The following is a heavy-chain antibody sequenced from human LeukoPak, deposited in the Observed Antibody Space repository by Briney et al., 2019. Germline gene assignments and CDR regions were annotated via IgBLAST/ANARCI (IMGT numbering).Heavy chain of an antibody. Sequence: GGTLRLSCAASGFTFSSYGMSWVRQAPGKGLVWVSRIDSDGSSTTYADSVKGRFTISRDNVKNTLYLQMNSLRAEDTAVYYCARAHCYDSSGYIDYWGQGTLVTVSS. CDR3: ARAHCYDSSGYIDY. CDR1: GFTFSSYG. J-gene: IGHJ4*02. D-gene: IGHD3-22*01. V-gene: IGHV3-74*01. CDR2: IDSDGSST.